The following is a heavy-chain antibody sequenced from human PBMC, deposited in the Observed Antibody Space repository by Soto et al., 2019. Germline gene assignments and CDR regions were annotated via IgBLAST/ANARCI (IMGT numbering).Heavy chain of an antibody. Sequence: PSETLSLTCTVSGGSISSGGYYWNWIRQHPGKGLEWIAYIYHSGYTYYNPSLKSRVTISVDTSKNQFSLELSSVTAADTAVYYCAREVPDSIGYYLHYWGQGTLVTVSS. J-gene: IGHJ4*02. V-gene: IGHV4-31*03. CDR3: AREVPDSIGYYLHY. CDR1: GGSISSGGYY. CDR2: IYHSGYT. D-gene: IGHD3-22*01.